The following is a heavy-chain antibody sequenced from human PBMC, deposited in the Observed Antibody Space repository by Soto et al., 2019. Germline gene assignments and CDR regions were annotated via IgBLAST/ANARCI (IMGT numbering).Heavy chain of an antibody. CDR3: ATRPPGGPYRGVFDY. Sequence: SETLSLTCTVSGGSISSGGYYWSWLRQHPGKGLEWIGYIYYSGSTYYNPSLKSRVTISVDASKNQFSLKLSSVTTADTAVYYCATRPPGGPYRGVFDYWSQGTLVTVSS. V-gene: IGHV4-31*03. J-gene: IGHJ4*02. D-gene: IGHD3-10*01. CDR1: GGSISSGGYY. CDR2: IYYSGST.